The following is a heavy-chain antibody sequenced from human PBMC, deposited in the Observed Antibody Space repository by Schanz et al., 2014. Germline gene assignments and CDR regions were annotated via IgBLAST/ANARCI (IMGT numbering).Heavy chain of an antibody. CDR3: AKVWGSDYFYPFDY. CDR2: TSTDGTKT. Sequence: QVQLVESGGGVVQPGGSLRLSCAASGFTFRGHAMHWVRQAPGQGLEKVAVTSTDGTKTYYAASVRGRFTISRDNSKNTLYLQMSSLRAEDTAVYYCAKVWGSDYFYPFDYWGQGTLVTVSS. J-gene: IGHJ4*02. CDR1: GFTFRGHA. V-gene: IGHV3-30*04. D-gene: IGHD3-22*01.